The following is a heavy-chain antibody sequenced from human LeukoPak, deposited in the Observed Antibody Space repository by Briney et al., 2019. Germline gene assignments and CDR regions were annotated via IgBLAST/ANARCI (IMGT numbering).Heavy chain of an antibody. V-gene: IGHV4-30-2*01. CDR2: IYHSGST. J-gene: IGHJ3*02. Sequence: SQTLSLTCTVSGGSISSGGYYWSWIRQPPGKGLEWIAYIYHSGSTYYNPSLKSRVTTSVDRSKNQFSLKMSSVTAAGTAVYYCARDKRRDSDAFDIWGQGTMVTVSS. CDR1: GGSISSGGYY. D-gene: IGHD2-15*01. CDR3: ARDKRRDSDAFDI.